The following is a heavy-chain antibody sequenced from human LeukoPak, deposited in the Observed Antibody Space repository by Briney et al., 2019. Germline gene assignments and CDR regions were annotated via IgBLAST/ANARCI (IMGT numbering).Heavy chain of an antibody. Sequence: SETLSLTCTVSGGSISSTSYYWGWIRQPPGKGLEWIGSIYYSGSTYYNPSLKSRVTISVDTSKNQFSLKLSSVTAADTAVYYCARPVCSGGSCYGRNWFDPWGQGTLVTVSP. V-gene: IGHV4-39*01. CDR1: GGSISSTSYY. J-gene: IGHJ5*02. CDR2: IYYSGST. CDR3: ARPVCSGGSCYGRNWFDP. D-gene: IGHD2-15*01.